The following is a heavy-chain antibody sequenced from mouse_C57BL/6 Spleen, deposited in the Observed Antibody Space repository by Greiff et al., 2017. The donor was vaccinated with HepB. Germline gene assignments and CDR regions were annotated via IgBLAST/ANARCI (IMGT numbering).Heavy chain of an antibody. CDR3: ARHYGSSYVRAWFAY. CDR2: INPYNGGT. D-gene: IGHD1-1*01. J-gene: IGHJ3*01. Sequence: VQLQQSGPVLVKPGASVKMSCKASGYTFTDYYMNWVKQSHGKSLEWIGVINPYNGGTSYNQKFKGKATLTVDKSSSTAYMELNSLTSEDSAVYYCARHYGSSYVRAWFAYWGQGTLVTVSA. CDR1: GYTFTDYY. V-gene: IGHV1-19*01.